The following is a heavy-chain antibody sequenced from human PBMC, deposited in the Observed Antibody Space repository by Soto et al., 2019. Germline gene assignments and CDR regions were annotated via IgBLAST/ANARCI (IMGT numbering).Heavy chain of an antibody. V-gene: IGHV4-30-4*01. CDR3: VRVSVIAAAGP. Sequence: PSETLSLTCTVSGGSISSGDYYWSWIRQPPGKGLEWIGYIYYSGSTYYNPSLKSRVTISVDTSKNQFSLKLSSVTAADTAVYYCVRVSVIAAAGPWGQGTLVTVSS. D-gene: IGHD6-13*01. CDR2: IYYSGST. CDR1: GGSISSGDYY. J-gene: IGHJ5*02.